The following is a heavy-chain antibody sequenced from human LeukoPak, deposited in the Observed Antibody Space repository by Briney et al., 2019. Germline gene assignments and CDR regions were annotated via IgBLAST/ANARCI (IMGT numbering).Heavy chain of an antibody. CDR2: INPSGGST. CDR1: GYTFTSYY. Sequence: GASVKVSCKASGYTFTSYYMHWVRQAPGQGLEWMGIINPSGGSTSYAQKFQGRVTMTRDMSTSTVYMELSSLRSEDTAVYYCARDSVTFYDFWSGSGFDPWGQGTLVTVSS. D-gene: IGHD3-3*01. V-gene: IGHV1-46*01. J-gene: IGHJ5*02. CDR3: ARDSVTFYDFWSGSGFDP.